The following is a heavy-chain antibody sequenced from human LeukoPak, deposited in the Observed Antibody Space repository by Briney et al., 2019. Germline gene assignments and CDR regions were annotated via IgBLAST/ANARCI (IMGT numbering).Heavy chain of an antibody. CDR3: ARDQYDTWSRRGNFDS. V-gene: IGHV3-7*03. D-gene: IGHD3-3*01. Sequence: GGSLRLSCGASGFTFSNYAMSWVRQAPGKGLEWVANIKLDGSEKNYVDSVKGRFTISRDNTKNSLYLQMNSLRAEDTAVFYCARDQYDTWSRRGNFDSWGQGTLVIVSS. J-gene: IGHJ4*02. CDR1: GFTFSNYA. CDR2: IKLDGSEK.